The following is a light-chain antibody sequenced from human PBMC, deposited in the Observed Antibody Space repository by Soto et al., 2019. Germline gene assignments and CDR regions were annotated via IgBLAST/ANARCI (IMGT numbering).Light chain of an antibody. V-gene: IGLV2-14*01. CDR1: SSDVGGYNY. J-gene: IGLJ3*02. CDR2: EVS. CDR3: SSYTSSSTLSNWV. Sequence: QSALTQPASVSGSPGQSITISCTGTSSDVGGYNYVSWYQQHPGKAPKLMIYEVSNRPSGVSNRFSGSKSGNTASLTISGLQAGDEADYYCSSYTSSSTLSNWVFGGGTKLTVL.